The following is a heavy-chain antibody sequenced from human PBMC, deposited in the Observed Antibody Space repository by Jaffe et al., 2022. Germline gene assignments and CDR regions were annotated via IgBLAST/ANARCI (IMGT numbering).Heavy chain of an antibody. CDR2: IRYDGSNK. J-gene: IGHJ4*02. CDR3: AKDILGYYGSGSFGGFDY. D-gene: IGHD3-10*01. V-gene: IGHV3-30*02. CDR1: GFTFSSYG. Sequence: QVQLVESGGGVVQPGGSLRLSCAASGFTFSSYGMHWVRQAPGKGLEWVAFIRYDGSNKYYADSVKGRFTISRDNSKNTLYLQMNSLRAEDTAVYYCAKDILGYYGSGSFGGFDYWGQGTLVTVSS.